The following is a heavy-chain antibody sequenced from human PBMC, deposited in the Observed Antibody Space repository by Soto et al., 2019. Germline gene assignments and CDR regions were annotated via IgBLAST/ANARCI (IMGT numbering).Heavy chain of an antibody. CDR2: VYFNGNT. CDR1: AASFSKYY. J-gene: IGHJ4*02. Sequence: SETLSLTCTVSAASFSKYYWTWIRQPPGKGLEWIGYVYFNGNTNYNPSLKRRVSISIDTSKNQISLTLNSVTAADTAVYYCASVTFGGVVLAHWGQGTLVTVSS. CDR3: ASVTFGGVVLAH. D-gene: IGHD3-16*01. V-gene: IGHV4-59*01.